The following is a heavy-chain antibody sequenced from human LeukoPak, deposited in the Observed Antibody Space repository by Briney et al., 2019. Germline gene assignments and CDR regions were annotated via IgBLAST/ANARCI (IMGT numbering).Heavy chain of an antibody. J-gene: IGHJ5*02. CDR2: INHSGST. CDR3: ARDLEGYCSGGSCYSGFDP. CDR1: GGSFSGYY. D-gene: IGHD2-15*01. Sequence: SETLSLTCAVYGGSFSGYYWSWIRQPPGKGLEWIGEINHSGSTNYNPSLKSRVTISVDTSKNQFSLKLSSVTAADTAVYYCARDLEGYCSGGSCYSGFDPWGQGTLVTVSS. V-gene: IGHV4-34*01.